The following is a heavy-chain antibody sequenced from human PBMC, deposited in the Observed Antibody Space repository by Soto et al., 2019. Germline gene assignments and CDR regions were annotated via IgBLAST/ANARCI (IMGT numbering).Heavy chain of an antibody. J-gene: IGHJ4*02. D-gene: IGHD1-20*01. V-gene: IGHV4-31*03. CDR2: IYYSGST. CDR3: ARSLMVITGTDSFDY. Sequence: LSLTCTVSGGSISSGGYYWSWIRKHPGKGLEWIGYIYYSGSTYYNPSLKSRVTISVDTSKNQFSLKLSSVTAADTAVYYCARSLMVITGTDSFDYWGQGTLVTVSS. CDR1: GGSISSGGYY.